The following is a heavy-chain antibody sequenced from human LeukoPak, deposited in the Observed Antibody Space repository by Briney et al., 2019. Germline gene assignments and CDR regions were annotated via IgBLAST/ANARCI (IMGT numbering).Heavy chain of an antibody. CDR3: ARVGGMVRGVIKAASKYYYYYYMDV. CDR1: GGSISSSSYY. J-gene: IGHJ6*03. V-gene: IGHV4-39*07. CDR2: IYYSGST. Sequence: PSETLSLTCTVSGGSISSSSYYWGWIRQPPGKGLEWIGSIYYSGSTYYNPSLKSRVTISVDTSKNQFSLKLSSVTAADTAVYYCARVGGMVRGVIKAASKYYYYYYMDVWGKGTTVTISS. D-gene: IGHD3-10*01.